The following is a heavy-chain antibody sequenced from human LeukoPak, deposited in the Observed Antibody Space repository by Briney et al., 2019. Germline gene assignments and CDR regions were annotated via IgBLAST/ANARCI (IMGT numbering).Heavy chain of an antibody. CDR1: GFTFSSYE. CDR3: ARPYYYGSGSPDY. J-gene: IGHJ4*02. Sequence: GGSMRLACAASGFTFSSYEMNWVRQAPGKGLEWVSYISSSGSTIYYADSVKGRFTISRDNARNSLYLQMNSLRAEDTAVYYCARPYYYGSGSPDYWGQGTLVTVSS. D-gene: IGHD3-10*01. CDR2: ISSSGSTI. V-gene: IGHV3-48*03.